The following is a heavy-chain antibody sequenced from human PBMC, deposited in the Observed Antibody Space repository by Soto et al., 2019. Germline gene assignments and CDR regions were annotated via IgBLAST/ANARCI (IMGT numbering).Heavy chain of an antibody. CDR2: ISASGGRT. D-gene: IGHD4-17*01. CDR3: AKDPNGDYVGGFEF. V-gene: IGHV3-23*01. CDR1: GFTFSNYA. Sequence: GGLLRLACAASGFTFSNYAISGLRQAQRKGLEWVSGISASGGRTYYADSVKGRFTISRDMPKNTLSLQMNSLRAEDTAVYFCAKDPNGDYVGGFEFWGQGPIVT. J-gene: IGHJ3*01.